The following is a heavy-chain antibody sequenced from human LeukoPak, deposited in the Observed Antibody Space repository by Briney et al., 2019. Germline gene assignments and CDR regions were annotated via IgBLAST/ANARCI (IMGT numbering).Heavy chain of an antibody. CDR2: LSGSGSIS. J-gene: IGHJ4*02. CDR3: AKGRRGVVTAIFDF. CDR1: GITFSKYA. D-gene: IGHD2-21*02. Sequence: GGSLRLSCAASGITFSKYAMSWIRQAPGKGLEWVSSLSGSGSISYYGDSVRGRFTISRDNSKNTLYLQMNSLRGEDTAVYYCAKGRRGVVTAIFDFWGQGTLPTVSS. V-gene: IGHV3-23*01.